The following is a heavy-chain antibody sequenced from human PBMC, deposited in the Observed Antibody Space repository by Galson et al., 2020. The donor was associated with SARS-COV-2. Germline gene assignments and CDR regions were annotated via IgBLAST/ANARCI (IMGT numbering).Heavy chain of an antibody. Sequence: ASVKVSCKASGYTFTGYYMHWVRQAPGQGLEWMGWINPNSGGTNYAQKFQGRVTMTRDTSISTAYMELSRLRYDDTAVYYCARQWPKPRIYYFDNWGQGTLVTVSS. D-gene: IGHD6-19*01. CDR2: INPNSGGT. CDR1: GYTFTGYY. J-gene: IGHJ4*02. CDR3: ARQWPKPRIYYFDN. V-gene: IGHV1-2*02.